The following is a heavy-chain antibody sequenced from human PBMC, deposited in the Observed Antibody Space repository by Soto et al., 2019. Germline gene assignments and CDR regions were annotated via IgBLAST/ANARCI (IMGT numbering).Heavy chain of an antibody. J-gene: IGHJ4*02. Sequence: LRLSCAASGFTFSGSAMHWVRQASGKGLEWVGRIRSKAKSYATVYAASVKGRFTISRDDSKNTAYLQMNSLKTEDTAVYYCTRLGIAAAGTDYWGQGTLVTVSS. CDR2: IRSKAKSYAT. D-gene: IGHD6-13*01. V-gene: IGHV3-73*01. CDR1: GFTFSGSA. CDR3: TRLGIAAAGTDY.